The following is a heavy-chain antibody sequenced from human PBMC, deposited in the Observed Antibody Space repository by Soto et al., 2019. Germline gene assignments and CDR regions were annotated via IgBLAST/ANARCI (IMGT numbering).Heavy chain of an antibody. V-gene: IGHV4-31*03. CDR3: AREGKDYDILTGPSRMFDY. J-gene: IGHJ4*02. CDR1: GGSISSGGYY. Sequence: QVQLQESGPGLVEPSQTLSLTCTVSGGSISSGGYYWSWIRQHPGKGLEWIGYIYYSGSTYYNPSLKSRVTISVDTSKNQFSLKLSSVTAADTAVYYCAREGKDYDILTGPSRMFDYWGQGTLVTVSS. D-gene: IGHD3-9*01. CDR2: IYYSGST.